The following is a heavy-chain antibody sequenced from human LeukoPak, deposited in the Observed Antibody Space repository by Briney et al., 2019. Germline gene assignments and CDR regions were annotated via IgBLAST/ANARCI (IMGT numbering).Heavy chain of an antibody. CDR1: GGTFSSYA. Sequence: GASVKVSCKASGGTFSSYAISWVRQAPGRGLEWMGRIIPIFGTANYAQKFQGRVTITTDESTSTAYMELSSLRSEDTAVYYCARDGKEYSSSPQSFDYWGQGTLVTVSS. J-gene: IGHJ4*02. CDR2: IIPIFGTA. D-gene: IGHD6-13*01. V-gene: IGHV1-69*05. CDR3: ARDGKEYSSSPQSFDY.